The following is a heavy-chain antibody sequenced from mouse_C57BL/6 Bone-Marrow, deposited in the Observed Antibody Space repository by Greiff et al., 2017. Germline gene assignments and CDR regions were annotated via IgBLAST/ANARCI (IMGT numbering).Heavy chain of an antibody. V-gene: IGHV1-54*01. Sequence: QVQLQQSGAELVRPGTSVKVSCKASGYAFTNYLIEWVKQRPGQGLEWIGVINPGSGGTNYTEKFKGKATLTADKSSSTAYMQLSSLTSEDSAVYFCARDDSAWFAYWGQGTLVTVSA. CDR2: INPGSGGT. CDR1: GYAFTNYL. J-gene: IGHJ3*01. CDR3: ARDDSAWFAY. D-gene: IGHD2-4*01.